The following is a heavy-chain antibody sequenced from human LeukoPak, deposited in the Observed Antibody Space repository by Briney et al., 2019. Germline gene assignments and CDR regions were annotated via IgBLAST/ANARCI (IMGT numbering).Heavy chain of an antibody. J-gene: IGHJ4*02. D-gene: IGHD6-13*01. CDR3: ARGDSSSWFYGDY. V-gene: IGHV1-69*06. Sequence: GSSVKVSYKASGGTFISYAISWVRQAPGQGLEWMGGSIPTFGTANYAQKFQGRVTITADKSTSTAYMELSSLRSEDTAVYYCARGDSSSWFYGDYWGQGTLVTVSS. CDR1: GGTFISYA. CDR2: SIPTFGTA.